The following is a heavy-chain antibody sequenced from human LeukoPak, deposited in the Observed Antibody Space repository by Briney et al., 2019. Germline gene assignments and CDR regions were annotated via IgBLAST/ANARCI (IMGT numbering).Heavy chain of an antibody. Sequence: PGGSLRLSCAASGFTFTSYGMHWVRQAPGKGLEWVAFIRFDGRDKYYTDSVRGRFTISRDTSKNTLYLQMNSLRAEDTAVYYCAKDQSDRIAAAGLDYWGQGTLVTVSS. V-gene: IGHV3-30*02. CDR2: IRFDGRDK. J-gene: IGHJ4*02. CDR1: GFTFTSYG. CDR3: AKDQSDRIAAAGLDY. D-gene: IGHD6-13*01.